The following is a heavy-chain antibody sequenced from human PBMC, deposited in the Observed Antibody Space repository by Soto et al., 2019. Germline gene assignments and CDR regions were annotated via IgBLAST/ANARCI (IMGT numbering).Heavy chain of an antibody. Sequence: QVQLQESGPGLVKPSQTRSLTCTVSGGSISSGDYYWSWIRQPPGKGLGWIGYIDYSGSTYSNPSRKSRVTIEIDTAKNQCPLKLSSVTAADTAVNSWARAAGWSGYYYGMDVWGQGTTVTVSS. CDR3: ARAAGWSGYYYGMDV. V-gene: IGHV4-30-4*01. D-gene: IGHD3-3*01. J-gene: IGHJ6*02. CDR2: IDYSGST. CDR1: GGSISSGDYY.